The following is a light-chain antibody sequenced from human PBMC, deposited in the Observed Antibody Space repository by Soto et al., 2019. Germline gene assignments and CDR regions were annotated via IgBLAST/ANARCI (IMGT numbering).Light chain of an antibody. J-gene: IGKJ3*01. V-gene: IGKV3-11*01. CDR3: QQRTNWACT. CDR1: ESVRSR. Sequence: EIVLTQSPAILSLSPGERATLSCRASESVRSRLAWYQQKPGQPPRLLIFDASSRATDIPARFSGSGSGTDFTLTISSLESEDFSVYYCQQRTNWACTFGRGTRVDIK. CDR2: DAS.